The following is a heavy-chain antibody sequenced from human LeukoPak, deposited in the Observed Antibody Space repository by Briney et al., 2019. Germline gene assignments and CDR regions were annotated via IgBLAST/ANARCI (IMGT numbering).Heavy chain of an antibody. CDR3: ARGHIPRYYYYMDV. CDR1: GGSINSYY. Sequence: PSETLSLTCTVSGGSINSYYWSWIRQPPGKGLEWIGEINRSGSTNYNPSLKSRVTTSVDTSKNQFSLKLSSVTAADTAVYYCARGHIPRYYYYMDVWGKGTTVTVSS. V-gene: IGHV4-34*01. J-gene: IGHJ6*03. CDR2: INRSGST.